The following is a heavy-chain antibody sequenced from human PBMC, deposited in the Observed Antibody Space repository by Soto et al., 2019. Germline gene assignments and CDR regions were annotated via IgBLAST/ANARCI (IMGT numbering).Heavy chain of an antibody. Sequence: ASVKVSCKASGYTFTSYGISWVRQAPGQGLEWMGWISAYNGNTNYAQKLQGRVTMTTDTSTSTAYMELRSLRSDDTAVYYCARDRVRFLESQAHDYWGQGTLVTVSS. CDR1: GYTFTSYG. J-gene: IGHJ4*02. CDR2: ISAYNGNT. CDR3: ARDRVRFLESQAHDY. V-gene: IGHV1-18*01. D-gene: IGHD3-3*01.